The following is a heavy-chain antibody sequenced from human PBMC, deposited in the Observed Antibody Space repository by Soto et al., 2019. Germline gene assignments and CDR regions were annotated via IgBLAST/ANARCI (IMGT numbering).Heavy chain of an antibody. CDR3: AKALNECSGGSDY. V-gene: IGHV3-23*01. Sequence: EVQLLESGGGLVQPGGSLRLSCAASGFTFSSYAMSWGRQAPGKGLEWVSAISGSGGSTYYADSVKGRFTISRDNSKNTLYLQMNRVRAVDTAVYYCAKALNECSGGSDYWGQGTLVTVSS. CDR2: ISGSGGST. J-gene: IGHJ4*02. CDR1: GFTFSSYA. D-gene: IGHD6-19*01.